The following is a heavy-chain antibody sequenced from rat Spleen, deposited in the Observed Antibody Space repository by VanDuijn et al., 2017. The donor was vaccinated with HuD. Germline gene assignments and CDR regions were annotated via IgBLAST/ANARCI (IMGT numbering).Heavy chain of an antibody. CDR3: ARHTIDLIFFDY. CDR2: ISYDGSSI. V-gene: IGHV5-25*01. CDR1: GFTFSNYD. J-gene: IGHJ2*01. D-gene: IGHD1-12*01. Sequence: EVQLVESGGGLVQPGRSMKLSCAASGFTFSNYDMAWVRQAPTKGLEWVASISYDGSSIYYRDSVKGRFTIFRDYAKSTLYLQMDSLRSEDTASYYCARHTIDLIFFDYWGQGVMVTVSS.